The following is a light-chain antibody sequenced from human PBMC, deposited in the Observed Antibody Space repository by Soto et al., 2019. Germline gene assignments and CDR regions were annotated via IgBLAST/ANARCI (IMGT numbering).Light chain of an antibody. CDR3: QQYGRSPRT. V-gene: IGKV3-20*01. CDR2: GAT. Sequence: EIVLTQSPGTLSLSPGERATLSCRASQSVSSSSLAWYPQKPGQAPRRLIYGATSRAPGIPDRFSGSGSGTDFTLIIRRLEPEDFAVYYCQQYGRSPRTFGQGTKVEIK. CDR1: QSVSSSS. J-gene: IGKJ1*01.